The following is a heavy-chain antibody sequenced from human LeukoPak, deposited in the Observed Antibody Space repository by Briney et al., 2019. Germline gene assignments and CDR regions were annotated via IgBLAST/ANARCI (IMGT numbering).Heavy chain of an antibody. J-gene: IGHJ4*02. CDR1: GGSFSGYY. CDR2: INHSGST. CDR3: ARVPSDY. V-gene: IGHV4-34*01. Sequence: SETLSLTCAVYGGSFSGYYWSWIRQPPGKGPEWIGEINHSGSTNYNPSLKSRVTISVDTSKNQFSLKLSSVTAADTAVYYCARVPSDYWGQGTLVTVSS.